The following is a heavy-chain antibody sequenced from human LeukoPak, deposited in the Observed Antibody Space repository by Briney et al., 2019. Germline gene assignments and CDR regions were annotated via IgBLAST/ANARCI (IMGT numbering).Heavy chain of an antibody. Sequence: ASVKVSCKASGYTFTSYGISWVRQAPGQGLEWMGWISAYNGNTNYAQKLQGRVTMTTDTSTSTAYMELRSLRSGDTAVYYCARDKAREQQLARVFDYWGQGTLVTVSS. D-gene: IGHD6-13*01. CDR1: GYTFTSYG. V-gene: IGHV1-18*01. CDR3: ARDKAREQQLARVFDY. J-gene: IGHJ4*02. CDR2: ISAYNGNT.